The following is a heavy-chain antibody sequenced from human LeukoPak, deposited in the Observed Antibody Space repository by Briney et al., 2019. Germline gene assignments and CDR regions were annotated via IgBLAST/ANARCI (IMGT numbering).Heavy chain of an antibody. D-gene: IGHD4-17*01. V-gene: IGHV4-34*01. J-gene: IGHJ4*02. Sequence: SETLSLTCAVYGGSFRGYYWSWIRQPPGKGLEWIGEINHSGSTNYNPSLKSRVTISVDTSKNQFSLKLSSVTAADTAVYYCARGIRGPDYGDYGHYFDYWGQGTLVTVSS. CDR3: ARGIRGPDYGDYGHYFDY. CDR1: GGSFRGYY. CDR2: INHSGST.